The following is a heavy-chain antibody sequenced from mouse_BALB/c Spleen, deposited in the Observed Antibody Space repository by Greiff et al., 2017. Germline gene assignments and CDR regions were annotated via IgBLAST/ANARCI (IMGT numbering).Heavy chain of an antibody. D-gene: IGHD2-14*01. J-gene: IGHJ3*01. V-gene: IGHV1-80*01. CDR3: ARAHRYPAWFAY. CDR2: IYPGDGDT. Sequence: QVQLQQSGAELVRPGSSVKISCKASGYAFSSYWMNWVKQRPGQGLEWIGQIYPGDGDTNYNGKFKGKATLTADKSSSTAYMQLSSLTSEDSAVYYCARAHRYPAWFAYWGQGTLVTVSA. CDR1: GYAFSSYW.